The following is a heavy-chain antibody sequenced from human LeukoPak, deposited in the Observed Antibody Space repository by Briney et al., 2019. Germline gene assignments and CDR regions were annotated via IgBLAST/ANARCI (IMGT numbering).Heavy chain of an antibody. Sequence: GGSLRLSCAASGFTFSSYEMNWVRQAPGKGLEWVSYISSGGGNIYYADSVKGRFTISRDSAKSSLYLQMNSLRAEDTAVFYCARALPVAGSVFFDSWGQGTLVTVSS. CDR3: ARALPVAGSVFFDS. J-gene: IGHJ4*02. CDR1: GFTFSSYE. CDR2: ISSGGGNI. D-gene: IGHD6-19*01. V-gene: IGHV3-48*03.